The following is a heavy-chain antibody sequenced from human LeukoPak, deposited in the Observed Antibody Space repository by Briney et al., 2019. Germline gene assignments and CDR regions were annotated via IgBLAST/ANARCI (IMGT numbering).Heavy chain of an antibody. D-gene: IGHD3-10*01. V-gene: IGHV3-7*01. CDR3: TRDRGFGADDY. CDR2: IHKDGSAK. J-gene: IGHJ4*02. CDR1: GFPFSGYW. Sequence: GGSLRLSCGASGFPFSGYWMSWVRQAPGKGLEWVANIHKDGSAKRYVDSVKGRFTFSRDNAKSSLYLQMNSLRDEDTAVYYCTRDRGFGADDYWGQGSLVSVSS.